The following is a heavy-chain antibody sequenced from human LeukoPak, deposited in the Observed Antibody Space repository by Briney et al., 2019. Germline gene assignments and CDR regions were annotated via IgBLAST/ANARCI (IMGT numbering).Heavy chain of an antibody. CDR2: ISYDGSNK. J-gene: IGHJ6*02. Sequence: GRSLRLSCAASGFTFSSYAMHWVRQAPGKGLEWVAVISYDGSNKYYADSVKGRFTISRDNSKNTLYLQMNSLRAEDTAVYYCAKAPETLDFWSGYHNPDYYYGMDVWGQGTTVTVSS. D-gene: IGHD3-3*01. V-gene: IGHV3-30-3*01. CDR1: GFTFSSYA. CDR3: AKAPETLDFWSGYHNPDYYYGMDV.